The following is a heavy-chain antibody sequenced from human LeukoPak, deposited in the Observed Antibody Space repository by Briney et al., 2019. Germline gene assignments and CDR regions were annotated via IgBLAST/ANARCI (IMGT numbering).Heavy chain of an antibody. Sequence: SETLSLTCTVPGGSISSYYWSWIRQPPGKGLEWIGYIYYSGSTNYNPSLKSRVTISVDTSKNQFSLKLSSVTAADTAVYYCAREPPIITMVRGVIMELPGFDPWGQGTLVTVSS. CDR3: AREPPIITMVRGVIMELPGFDP. V-gene: IGHV4-59*01. D-gene: IGHD3-10*01. J-gene: IGHJ5*02. CDR1: GGSISSYY. CDR2: IYYSGST.